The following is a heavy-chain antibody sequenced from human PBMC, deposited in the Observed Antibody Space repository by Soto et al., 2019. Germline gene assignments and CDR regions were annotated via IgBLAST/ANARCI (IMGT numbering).Heavy chain of an antibody. CDR1: GFTFSSYL. J-gene: IGHJ4*02. CDR2: IFATSTTI. D-gene: IGHD3-9*01. CDR3: ARGKDWDFYY. V-gene: IGHV3-48*03. Sequence: EVQLVESGGGLVQPGGSLRLSCVASGFTFSSYLMVWVRQAPGKGLEWISYIFATSTTIYYADSVKGRFTVSRDNTQNSLFLLMNSLRAEDPAIYYCARGKDWDFYYWGQGTLVTVS.